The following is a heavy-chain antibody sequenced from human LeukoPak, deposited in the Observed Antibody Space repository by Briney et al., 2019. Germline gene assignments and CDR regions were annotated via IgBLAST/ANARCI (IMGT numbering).Heavy chain of an antibody. Sequence: SETLSLTCAVSGGSISSGGYSWSWIRQPPGKGLEWIGYIYHSGSTYYNPSLKSRVTISVNRSKNQFSLKLSSVTAADTAVYYCARTSIAARRANAFDIWGQGTMVTVSS. V-gene: IGHV4-30-2*01. J-gene: IGHJ3*02. D-gene: IGHD6-6*01. CDR3: ARTSIAARRANAFDI. CDR2: IYHSGST. CDR1: GGSISSGGYS.